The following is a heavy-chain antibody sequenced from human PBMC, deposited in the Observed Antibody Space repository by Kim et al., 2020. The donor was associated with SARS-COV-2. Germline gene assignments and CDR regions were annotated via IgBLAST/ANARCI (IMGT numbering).Heavy chain of an antibody. CDR3: AKVDSSGYYYPVRVLYDY. CDR1: GFTFSSYA. D-gene: IGHD3-22*01. Sequence: GGSLRLSCAASGFTFSSYAMSWVRQAPGKGLEWVSAISGSGGSTYYADSVKGRFTISRDNSKNTLYLQMNSLRAEDTAVYYCAKVDSSGYYYPVRVLYDYWGQGTLVTVSS. J-gene: IGHJ4*02. CDR2: ISGSGGST. V-gene: IGHV3-23*01.